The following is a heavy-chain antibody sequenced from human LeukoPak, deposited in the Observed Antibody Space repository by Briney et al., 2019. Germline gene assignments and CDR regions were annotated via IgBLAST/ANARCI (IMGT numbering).Heavy chain of an antibody. CDR3: ARGRPVGASTVEDY. CDR1: GFTVSSNY. Sequence: GGSLRLSCAATGFTVSSNYMSWVRQTPGRGLEWVSVIYSGGSTDYADSVKGRFTISRDNSKNTLYLQMNNLRAEDTAFYYCARGRPVGASTVEDYWGQGTLVTVSS. V-gene: IGHV3-66*01. D-gene: IGHD1-26*01. J-gene: IGHJ4*02. CDR2: IYSGGST.